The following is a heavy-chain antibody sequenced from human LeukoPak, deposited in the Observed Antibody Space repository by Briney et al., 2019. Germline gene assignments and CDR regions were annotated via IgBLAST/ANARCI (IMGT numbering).Heavy chain of an antibody. CDR1: GGSISSYY. CDR3: ARHAVVTAFDAFHI. Sequence: SQTPSLTCTVTGGSISSYYWSWIRQPPGKGLEWIEYIYYSGSPNYNPSLKSRVIISADTSKNEFSLRLSSVTAADTAVYYCARHAVVTAFDAFHIWGQGTMVIVSS. V-gene: IGHV4-59*08. CDR2: IYYSGSP. J-gene: IGHJ3*02. D-gene: IGHD2-15*01.